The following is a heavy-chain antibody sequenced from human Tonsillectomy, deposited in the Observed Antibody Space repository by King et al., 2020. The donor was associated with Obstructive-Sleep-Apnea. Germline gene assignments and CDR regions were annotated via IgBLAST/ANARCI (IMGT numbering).Heavy chain of an antibody. Sequence: VQLQESGPGLVKPSETLSLTCTVSGGSISSYYWSWIRQPAGKGLEWIGRIYTSGSTNYNPSLKGRVTMSVDTSKNQFSLKLSSVTAADTAVYYCARENGYYYGSGSYLGNWFDPWGQGTLVTVSS. CDR2: IYTSGST. V-gene: IGHV4-4*07. CDR3: ARENGYYYGSGSYLGNWFDP. J-gene: IGHJ5*02. CDR1: GGSISSYY. D-gene: IGHD3-10*01.